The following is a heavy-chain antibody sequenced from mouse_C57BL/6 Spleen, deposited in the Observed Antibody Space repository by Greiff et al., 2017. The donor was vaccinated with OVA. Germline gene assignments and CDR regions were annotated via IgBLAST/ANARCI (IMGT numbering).Heavy chain of an antibody. CDR2: IWTGGGT. V-gene: IGHV2-9-1*01. J-gene: IGHJ3*01. CDR3: ASYYDYDDGFAY. Sequence: VHLVESGPGLVAPSQSLSITCTVSGFSLTSYAISWVRQPPGKGLEWLGVIWTGGGTNYNSALKSRLSISKDNSKSQVFLKMNSLQTDDTARYYCASYYDYDDGFAYWGQGTLVTVSA. D-gene: IGHD2-4*01. CDR1: GFSLTSYA.